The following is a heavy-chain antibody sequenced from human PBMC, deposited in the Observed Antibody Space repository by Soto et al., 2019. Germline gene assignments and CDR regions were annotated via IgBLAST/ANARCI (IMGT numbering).Heavy chain of an antibody. Sequence: EKQLVESGGGLVQPGGSLRLSCAASGFTFSDYYMSWVRQAPGKGLEWVANINQDGSAKSYVDSVRGRFTISRDNGKNSLSLQMESLRADDTAVYYCARWNGGFDPWGQGTLVTVSS. D-gene: IGHD1-1*01. CDR3: ARWNGGFDP. CDR1: GFTFSDYY. CDR2: INQDGSAK. V-gene: IGHV3-7*05. J-gene: IGHJ5*02.